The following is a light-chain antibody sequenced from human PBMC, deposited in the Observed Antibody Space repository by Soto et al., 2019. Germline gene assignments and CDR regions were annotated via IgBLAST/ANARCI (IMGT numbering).Light chain of an antibody. Sequence: EIVLTQSPGTLSLSPGERATLSCRASQSVSNSYLARYQQKPGQAPRPLIYGASSRATGIPDRFSGSGSGTDCTLTISRLEPEDFAVYYCLQYGSSPITFGQGTRLEIK. J-gene: IGKJ5*01. CDR2: GAS. CDR3: LQYGSSPIT. CDR1: QSVSNSY. V-gene: IGKV3-20*01.